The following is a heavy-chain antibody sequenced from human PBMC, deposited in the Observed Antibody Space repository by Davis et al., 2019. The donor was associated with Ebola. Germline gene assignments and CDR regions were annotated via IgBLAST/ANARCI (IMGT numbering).Heavy chain of an antibody. Sequence: PSETLSLTCAVYGGSLSGYSWSWIRQPPGKGLEWIGEINHSGSTNYNPSLKSRVPISVDTSKNQFSLKLSSVTAADTAVYYCARGIGGTGYCSSTSCSRRVDYYYYMDVWGKGTTVTVSS. CDR2: INHSGST. CDR1: GGSLSGYS. D-gene: IGHD2-2*01. CDR3: ARGIGGTGYCSSTSCSRRVDYYYYMDV. V-gene: IGHV4-34*01. J-gene: IGHJ6*03.